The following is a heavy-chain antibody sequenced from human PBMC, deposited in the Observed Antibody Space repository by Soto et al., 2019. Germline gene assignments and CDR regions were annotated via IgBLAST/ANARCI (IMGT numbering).Heavy chain of an antibody. CDR2: INPSGGST. Sequence: ASVKVSCKASGYTFTSYYMHWVRQAPGQGLEWMGIINPSGGSTSYAQKFQGRVTMTRDTSTSTVYMELSSLRSEDTAVYYCATRQRITPRYSGYGYFDYWGQGTLVTVSS. J-gene: IGHJ4*02. CDR1: GYTFTSYY. D-gene: IGHD5-12*01. CDR3: ATRQRITPRYSGYGYFDY. V-gene: IGHV1-46*01.